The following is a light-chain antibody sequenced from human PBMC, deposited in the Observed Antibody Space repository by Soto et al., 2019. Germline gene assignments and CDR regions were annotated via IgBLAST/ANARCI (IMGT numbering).Light chain of an antibody. CDR2: GAS. CDR3: QQYNNWPLT. V-gene: IGKV3-15*01. CDR1: QSISSN. J-gene: IGKJ4*01. Sequence: EIVMTQSPATLSVSPGERATLSCRAGQSISSNLAWYQQKPGQAPRLLIYGASTGATGIPARFSGSGSGTEFTLTISSLQSEDFAVYYCQQYNNWPLTFGGGTKVEIK.